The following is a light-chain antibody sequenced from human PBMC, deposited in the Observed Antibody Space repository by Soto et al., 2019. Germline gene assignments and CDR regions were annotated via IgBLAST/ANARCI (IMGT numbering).Light chain of an antibody. Sequence: EIVLTQSPGTLSLSPGERATLSCRASQSVSSSYLAWYQQKPGQAPRLLIYGASSRATGIPDRFSGSVSGTGFTLTISRLGPEDFAVYYCQQYGSSPPWTFGQGTKVDIK. V-gene: IGKV3-20*01. CDR1: QSVSSSY. CDR3: QQYGSSPPWT. CDR2: GAS. J-gene: IGKJ1*01.